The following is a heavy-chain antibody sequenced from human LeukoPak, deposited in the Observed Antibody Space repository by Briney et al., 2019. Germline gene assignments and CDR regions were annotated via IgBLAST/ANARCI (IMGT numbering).Heavy chain of an antibody. CDR2: IKSESDGGTI. J-gene: IGHJ4*02. CDR3: TTDGGY. V-gene: IGHV3-15*01. CDR1: GFTFSEAW. Sequence: PGGSLRLSCAGSGFTFSEAWMSWVRQAPGKGLEWVGRIKSESDGGTIDYTTPVKGRFTISRDDSENMVFLRMATLKTEDTAVYYCTTDGGYWGQGTLVTVSS.